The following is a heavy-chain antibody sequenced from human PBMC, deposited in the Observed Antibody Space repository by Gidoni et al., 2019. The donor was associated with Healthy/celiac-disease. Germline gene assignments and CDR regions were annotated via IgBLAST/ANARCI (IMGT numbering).Heavy chain of an antibody. V-gene: IGHV2-5*02. J-gene: IGHJ4*02. CDR1: GFSLTTSGVG. D-gene: IGHD3-16*02. CDR2: IYWDDDK. Sequence: QITLKESGPTLVKPTQPITLTCTFSGFSLTTSGVGLGWIRQPPGKALEWLALIYWDDDKRYSPSLKSRLTITKDTSKNRVVLTMTNMDPVDTATYYCAHNIAGVIQFDYWGQGTLVTVSS. CDR3: AHNIAGVIQFDY.